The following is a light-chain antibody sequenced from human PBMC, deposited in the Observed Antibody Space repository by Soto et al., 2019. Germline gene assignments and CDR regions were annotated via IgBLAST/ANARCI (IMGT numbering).Light chain of an antibody. CDR2: AAT. J-gene: IGKJ3*01. CDR1: QSIYINS. Sequence: EIVLTQSPGTLSLSPGERATLSCRASQSIYINSLAWYQHKRGQAPRLLIYAATVRATAVPDRFNGSGSGTDFALTISRLEPEDSAMYYCQQYGDSPFAFGPGIKLDVK. CDR3: QQYGDSPFA. V-gene: IGKV3-20*01.